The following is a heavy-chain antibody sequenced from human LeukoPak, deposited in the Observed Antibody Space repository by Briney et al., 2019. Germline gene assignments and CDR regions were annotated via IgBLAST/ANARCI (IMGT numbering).Heavy chain of an antibody. CDR2: IYHSGST. CDR3: ARVGDSSGFGAFDI. J-gene: IGHJ3*02. D-gene: IGHD3-22*01. CDR1: GGSISSSNW. V-gene: IGHV4-4*02. Sequence: SETLSLTCTVSGGSISSSNWWSWVRQPPGKGLEWIGEIYHSGSTNYNPSLKSRVTISVDKSKNQFSLKLSSVTAADTAVYYCARVGDSSGFGAFDIWGQGTMVTVSS.